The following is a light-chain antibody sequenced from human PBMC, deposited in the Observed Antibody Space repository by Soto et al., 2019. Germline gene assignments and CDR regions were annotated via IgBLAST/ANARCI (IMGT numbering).Light chain of an antibody. CDR3: HQADSFPLT. CDR2: AES. J-gene: IGKJ4*01. CDR1: QSISNH. Sequence: IQMTQSPSSLSASIQDRVIITCRASQSISNHLTWYQQKPGKAPKILIFAESSMASGIPQRFSGSGSGTDFTLTINRLQPEDFATYYCHQADSFPLTFGGGTKVDIK. V-gene: IGKV1-12*01.